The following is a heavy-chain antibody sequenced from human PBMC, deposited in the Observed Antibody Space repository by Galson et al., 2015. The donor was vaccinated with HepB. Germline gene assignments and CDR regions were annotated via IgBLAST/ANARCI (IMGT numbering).Heavy chain of an antibody. D-gene: IGHD2-21*01. V-gene: IGHV1-58*01. CDR3: AADGRAYCGGDCDSGVVDVYYYYGMDV. Sequence: SVKVSCKASGFTFTSSAVQWVRQARGQRLEWIGWIVVGSGNTNYAQKFQERVTITRDMSTSTAYMELSSLRSEDTAVYYCAADGRAYCGGDCDSGVVDVYYYYGMDVWGQGTTVTVSS. CDR1: GFTFTSSA. J-gene: IGHJ6*02. CDR2: IVVGSGNT.